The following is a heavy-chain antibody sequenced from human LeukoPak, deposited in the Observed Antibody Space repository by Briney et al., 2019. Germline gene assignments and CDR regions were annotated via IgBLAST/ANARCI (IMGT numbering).Heavy chain of an antibody. CDR1: GGSFSGYY. D-gene: IGHD2-21*01. CDR2: INHSGST. Sequence: SETLSLTCAVYGGSFSGYYWSWIRQPPGKGLEWIGEINHSGSTNYNPSLKSRVTISVDTSKNQFSLKLSSVTAADTAVYYCARHSIASDGARLFDYWGRGTLVTVPS. J-gene: IGHJ4*02. V-gene: IGHV4-34*01. CDR3: ARHSIASDGARLFDY.